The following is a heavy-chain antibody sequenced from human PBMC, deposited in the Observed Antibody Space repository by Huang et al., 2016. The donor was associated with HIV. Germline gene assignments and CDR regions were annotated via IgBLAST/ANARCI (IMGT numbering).Heavy chain of an antibody. D-gene: IGHD5-12*01. J-gene: IGHJ4*02. CDR3: AKDRGDGYSGYDYDY. Sequence: EVQLWESGGTLVQPGGSLRLSCGASGFTCSNYAMSWVRQGPGKGLELVSFISGSSGTIYYADSVKGRFTTSRDNVKKTVYLQMNSLRVEDAAVYYCAKDRGDGYSGYDYDYWGQGTLVTVSS. CDR1: GFTCSNYA. V-gene: IGHV3-23*01. CDR2: ISGSSGTI.